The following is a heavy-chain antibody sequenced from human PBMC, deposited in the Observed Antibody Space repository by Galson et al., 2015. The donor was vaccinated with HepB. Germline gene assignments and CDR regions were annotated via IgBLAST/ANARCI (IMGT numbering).Heavy chain of an antibody. V-gene: IGHV5-51*01. D-gene: IGHD3-16*01. CDR1: GYSFTNYW. CDR2: IYPDDSDT. J-gene: IGHJ4*02. Sequence: QSGAEVKKPGESLKISCKGSGYSFTNYWIGWVRQMPGKGLEWMGIIYPDDSDTRYSPSSQGQVTISADKSINTAYLQWSSLKASDTAMYYCATATGLITYPGFYFNYWGQGTLVTVSS. CDR3: ATATGLITYPGFYFNY.